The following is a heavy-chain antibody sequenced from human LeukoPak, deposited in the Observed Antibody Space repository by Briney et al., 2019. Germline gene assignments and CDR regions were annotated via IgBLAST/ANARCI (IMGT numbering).Heavy chain of an antibody. Sequence: GGSLRLSCAASGFTFSDYWMHWVRQAPGKGLVWVSRISSDGSRVTYADSVKGRFTISRDNAKRSLYLQMDSLRAEDTAVYYCARDASAYYWGQGTLATVSS. CDR1: GFTFSDYW. CDR2: ISSDGSRV. CDR3: ARDASAYY. D-gene: IGHD3-3*01. J-gene: IGHJ4*02. V-gene: IGHV3-74*01.